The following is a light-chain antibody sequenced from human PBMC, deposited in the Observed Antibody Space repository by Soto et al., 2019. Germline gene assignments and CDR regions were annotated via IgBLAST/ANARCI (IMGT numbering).Light chain of an antibody. V-gene: IGKV1-5*01. CDR2: DAS. CDR1: QNIDDW. CDR3: QQYNSYWT. J-gene: IGKJ1*01. Sequence: DVQMTQSPSTLSAAVGDRVTITCRASQNIDDWLAWYQQKPGKAPEVLIFDASNLQNGVPSRFSGSGSGTEFTLTISSLQPDDFATYYCQQYNSYWTFGQGTKVDI.